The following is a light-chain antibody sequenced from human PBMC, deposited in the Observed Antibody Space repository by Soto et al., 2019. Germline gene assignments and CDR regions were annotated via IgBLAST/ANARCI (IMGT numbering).Light chain of an antibody. Sequence: AIPMTQSPSSLYASVGDRVTITCRASQGIRNDLGWYQQKPGKAPTLLIYAASSLQSGVPARFSGSGSGTDFTLTISSLQPEDFATYYCLQDYNYPPTFGQGTKVEIK. V-gene: IGKV1-6*01. CDR3: LQDYNYPPT. CDR1: QGIRND. CDR2: AAS. J-gene: IGKJ1*01.